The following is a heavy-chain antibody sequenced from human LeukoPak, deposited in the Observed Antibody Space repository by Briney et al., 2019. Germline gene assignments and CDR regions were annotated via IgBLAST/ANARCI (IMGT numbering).Heavy chain of an antibody. Sequence: GGSLRLSCAASGFTFSSYGMHWVRQAPGKGLEWVAFIRYDGGNKYYADSVKGRFTISRDNSKNTLYLQMNSLRAEDTAVYFCAKGSRDGYNSGVYWGQGTLVTVSS. CDR2: IRYDGGNK. CDR1: GFTFSSYG. J-gene: IGHJ4*02. CDR3: AKGSRDGYNSGVY. V-gene: IGHV3-30*02. D-gene: IGHD5-24*01.